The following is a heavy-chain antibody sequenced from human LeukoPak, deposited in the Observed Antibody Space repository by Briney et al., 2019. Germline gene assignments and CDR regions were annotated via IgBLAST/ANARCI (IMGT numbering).Heavy chain of an antibody. Sequence: GASVKVSCKASGGTFSSYAISWVRQAPGQGLEWMGGIIPIFGTANYAQKFQGRVTITADKSTSTAYMELSSLRSEDTAVYYCATSRGLTTVTTSRQFDYWGQGTLVTVSS. D-gene: IGHD4-17*01. CDR2: IIPIFGTA. J-gene: IGHJ4*02. V-gene: IGHV1-69*06. CDR1: GGTFSSYA. CDR3: ATSRGLTTVTTSRQFDY.